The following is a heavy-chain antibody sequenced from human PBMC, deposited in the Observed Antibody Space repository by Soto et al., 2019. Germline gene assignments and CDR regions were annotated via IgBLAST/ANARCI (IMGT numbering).Heavy chain of an antibody. CDR1: GGSISSGGYY. D-gene: IGHD1-1*01. Sequence: QVQLQESGPGLVKPSQTLSLTCTVSGGSISSGGYYWSWIRQHPGKGLEWIGYIYYSGSTYYNPSLKSRVTISVDTSKNQFSLKLSSVTAADTAVYYCARDRTGTYYYYGMDVWGLGTTVTVSS. CDR2: IYYSGST. CDR3: ARDRTGTYYYYGMDV. J-gene: IGHJ6*02. V-gene: IGHV4-31*03.